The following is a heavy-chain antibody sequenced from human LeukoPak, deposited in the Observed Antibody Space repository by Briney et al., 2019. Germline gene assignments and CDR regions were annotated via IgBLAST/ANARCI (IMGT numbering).Heavy chain of an antibody. CDR1: GFTFSRYA. Sequence: GGSLRLSCAASGFTFSRYAMSWVRQAPGKGLEWVSSISSGSTYIYYADSVKGRFTISRDNAKNSLYLQMNSLRAEDTAVYYCARLGYCSGGSCSSFDYWGQGTLVTVSS. D-gene: IGHD2-15*01. J-gene: IGHJ4*02. V-gene: IGHV3-21*01. CDR2: ISSGSTYI. CDR3: ARLGYCSGGSCSSFDY.